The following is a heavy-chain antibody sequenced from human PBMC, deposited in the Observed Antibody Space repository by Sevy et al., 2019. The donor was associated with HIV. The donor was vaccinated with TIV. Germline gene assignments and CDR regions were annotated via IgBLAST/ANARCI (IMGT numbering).Heavy chain of an antibody. CDR3: ARWGNSSGIDY. CDR1: GFYLG. CDR2: IWYDGINK. J-gene: IGHJ4*02. D-gene: IGHD3-22*01. Sequence: GGSLRLSCTASGFYLGIHWVRQAPGKGLEGVAQIWYDGINKDYADSVKGRFTISRDNTKNTVFLQMNSLRAEDTGMYYCARWGNSSGIDYWGQGTLVTVSS. V-gene: IGHV3-33*01.